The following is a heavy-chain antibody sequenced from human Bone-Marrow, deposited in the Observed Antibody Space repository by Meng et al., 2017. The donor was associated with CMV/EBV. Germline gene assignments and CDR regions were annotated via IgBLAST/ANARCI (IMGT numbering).Heavy chain of an antibody. CDR3: ARGTYCTNGVCPLRWFDP. CDR1: GFTFSSYS. CDR2: IKQDGSEK. J-gene: IGHJ5*02. D-gene: IGHD2-8*01. V-gene: IGHV3-7*01. Sequence: GESLKISCAASGFTFSSYSMNWVRQAPGKGLEWVANIKQDGSEKYYVDSVKGRFTISRDNAKNSLYLQMNSLRAEDTAVYYCARGTYCTNGVCPLRWFDPWGQGTLVTVSS.